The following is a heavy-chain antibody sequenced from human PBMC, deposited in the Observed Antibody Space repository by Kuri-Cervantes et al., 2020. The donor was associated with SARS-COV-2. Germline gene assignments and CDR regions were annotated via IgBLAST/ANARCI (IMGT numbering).Heavy chain of an antibody. V-gene: IGHV3-64D*08. CDR3: VKVSRGSPEYY. CDR2: ISSKGGGT. J-gene: IGHJ4*02. D-gene: IGHD1-26*01. CDR1: GFTFSNYA. Sequence: RGSLRLSCSTSGFTFSNYAMHWVREAPGGGLEYVSAISSKGGGTYYAASVTGRFTTSRDNSKNTLFLQMSSLRTEDTSIYYCVKVSRGSPEYYWGQGILVTVSS.